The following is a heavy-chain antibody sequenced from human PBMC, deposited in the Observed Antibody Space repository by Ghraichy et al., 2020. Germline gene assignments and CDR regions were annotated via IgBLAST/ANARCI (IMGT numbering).Heavy chain of an antibody. CDR2: INHSGYT. J-gene: IGHJ3*02. Sequence: SETLSLTCAVYDGSFSGYYWSWIRQSPGKGLEWIGEINHSGYTDYNPSLKSRVIISVDTSKNQFSLKLSSVTAADTAVYYCARDGSGTYGDDAFDIWGQGTMVTVSS. V-gene: IGHV4-34*01. D-gene: IGHD3-10*01. CDR3: ARDGSGTYGDDAFDI. CDR1: DGSFSGYY.